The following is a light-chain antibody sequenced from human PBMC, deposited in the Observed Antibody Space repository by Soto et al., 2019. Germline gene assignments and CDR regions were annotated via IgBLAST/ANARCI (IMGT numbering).Light chain of an antibody. CDR1: QSVSSY. J-gene: IGKJ5*01. Sequence: EIVLTQSPAALSLSPGERATLSCRASQSVSSYLAWYQQKPGQAPRLLIYDASNRATGIPARFSGSGSGTDFTLTISSLEPEDFAVYYCQQRSNWLTFGQGTLLAI. CDR2: DAS. V-gene: IGKV3-11*01. CDR3: QQRSNWLT.